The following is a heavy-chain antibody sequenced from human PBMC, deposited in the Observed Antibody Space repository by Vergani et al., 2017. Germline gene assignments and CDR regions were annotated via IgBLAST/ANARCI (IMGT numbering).Heavy chain of an antibody. CDR1: GITFKNAW. V-gene: IGHV3-15*01. D-gene: IGHD2-2*02. Sequence: DVQVVESGGGLIKPGGSLRLSCVVSGITFKNAWINWVRQAPGKGLEWIGRIRSKNDGGTADYAAPLKGRFTISRDDSKDSAFLLVNNLKTEDTAVYFCYTDYHDYWGQGTLVTVSS. CDR2: IRSKNDGGTA. J-gene: IGHJ4*02. CDR3: YTDYHDY.